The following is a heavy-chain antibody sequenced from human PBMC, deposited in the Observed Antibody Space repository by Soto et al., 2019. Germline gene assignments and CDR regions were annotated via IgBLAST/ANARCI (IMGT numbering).Heavy chain of an antibody. V-gene: IGHV4-38-2*02. CDR2: INHSGTT. J-gene: IGHJ4*02. CDR1: TGSIIDTYF. D-gene: IGHD6-6*01. CDR3: ARAPKVSGSSQTRPDF. Sequence: SETLSLTCSVSTGSIIDTYFWGWIRQPPGEGLEWIGEINHSGTTYYNPSLKSRVTISVDTSKNQSSLKLSSVTAADTAVYYCARAPKVSGSSQTRPDFWGQGTLVTVSS.